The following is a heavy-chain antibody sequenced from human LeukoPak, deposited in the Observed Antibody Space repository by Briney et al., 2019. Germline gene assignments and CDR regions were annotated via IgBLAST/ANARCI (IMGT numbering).Heavy chain of an antibody. CDR2: ISSSGSTI. V-gene: IGHV3-48*03. CDR1: GFTFSSYE. J-gene: IGHJ4*02. Sequence: GGSLRLSCAASGFTFSSYEMNWVRQAPGKGLEWVSYISSSGSTIYYADSVKGRFTISRDNAENSLYLQMNSLRAEDTAVYYCARKGSSSYSFDYWGQGTLVTVSS. CDR3: ARKGSSSYSFDY. D-gene: IGHD6-13*01.